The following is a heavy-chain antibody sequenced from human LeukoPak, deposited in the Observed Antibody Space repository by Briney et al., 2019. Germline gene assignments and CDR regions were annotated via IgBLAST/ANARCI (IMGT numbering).Heavy chain of an antibody. J-gene: IGHJ5*02. Sequence: PVGSLRLSCAASGFTFNNAWMNWVRQAPGKGLEWVGRIKSKNVGGTTDYAAPVKGRFTISRDDSKNAVYLQMNSLKIEDTVVYYCTSHAAFDPWGQGTLVTVSS. CDR3: TSHAAFDP. CDR1: GFTFNNAW. V-gene: IGHV3-15*01. CDR2: IKSKNVGGTT.